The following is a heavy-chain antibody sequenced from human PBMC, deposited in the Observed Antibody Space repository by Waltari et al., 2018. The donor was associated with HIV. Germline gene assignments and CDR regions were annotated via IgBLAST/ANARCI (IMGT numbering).Heavy chain of an antibody. Sequence: EVQLVESGGGLVQPGGSLRLPCVASGFPFSSYNMNWVRQAPGKGLEWLSYITSSGYTIYYADSVEGRFTVSRDNAKNSLYLQMNSLRAEDTAVYYCARTTHGIDFWGQGTLVTVSS. CDR1: GFPFSSYN. CDR2: ITSSGYTI. CDR3: ARTTHGIDF. D-gene: IGHD1-1*01. J-gene: IGHJ4*02. V-gene: IGHV3-48*04.